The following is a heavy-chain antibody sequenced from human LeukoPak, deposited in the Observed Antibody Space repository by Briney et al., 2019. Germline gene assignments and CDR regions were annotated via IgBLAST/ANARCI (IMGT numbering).Heavy chain of an antibody. V-gene: IGHV1-8*03. CDR2: MNPNSGNT. J-gene: IGHJ4*02. CDR1: GYTFTSYD. D-gene: IGHD3-3*01. CDR3: TRAARDDFWSGYYTRETDY. Sequence: SVKVSCKASGYTFTSYDINWVRQATGQGLEWMGWMNPNSGNTGYAQKFQGRVTITRNTSISTAYMELSSLRSEDTAVYYCTRAARDDFWSGYYTRETDYWGQGTLVTVSS.